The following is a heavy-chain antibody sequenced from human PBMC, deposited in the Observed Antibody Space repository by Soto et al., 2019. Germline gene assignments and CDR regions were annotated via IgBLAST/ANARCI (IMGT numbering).Heavy chain of an antibody. V-gene: IGHV3-23*01. J-gene: IGHJ6*02. CDR3: ARGDRGGSGSPASYYYSVLDV. CDR1: GFTFNSYA. D-gene: IGHD3-10*01. Sequence: DVQVLESGGDLVQPGGSLRLSCAASGFTFNSYAMSWVRQAPGKGLEWVSSVSAGGDMTYYSDSVKGRFTISRDNSNNELFLQRNSLRIEDTALYYCARGDRGGSGSPASYYYSVLDVWGQGNTVTVS. CDR2: VSAGGDMT.